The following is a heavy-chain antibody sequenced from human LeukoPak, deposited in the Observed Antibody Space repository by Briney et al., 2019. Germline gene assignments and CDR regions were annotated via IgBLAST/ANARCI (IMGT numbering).Heavy chain of an antibody. J-gene: IGHJ3*02. Sequence: ASVKVSCKASGYTFTDHDINWVRQATGQGLEWMGWMNPNTGNTGYAQKFQGRVTMTRDTSENTAYMELSGLRSEDTAVYYCARGRPLDAFDIWGQGTMVTVSS. CDR3: ARGRPLDAFDI. V-gene: IGHV1-8*01. CDR1: GYTFTDHD. CDR2: MNPNTGNT.